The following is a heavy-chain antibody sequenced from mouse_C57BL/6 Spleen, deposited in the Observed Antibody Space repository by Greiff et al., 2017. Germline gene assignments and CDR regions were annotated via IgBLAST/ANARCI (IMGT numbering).Heavy chain of an antibody. CDR1: GYTFTSYT. J-gene: IGHJ3*01. CDR2: INPSSGYT. Sequence: QVQLQQSGAELARPGASVKMSCKASGYTFTSYTMHWVKQRPGQGLEWIGYINPSSGYTKYNQKFKDKATLTADKSSSTAYMQLSSLTSEDSAVYYCAEGDAWFAYWGQGTLVTVSA. V-gene: IGHV1-4*01. D-gene: IGHD3-3*01. CDR3: AEGDAWFAY.